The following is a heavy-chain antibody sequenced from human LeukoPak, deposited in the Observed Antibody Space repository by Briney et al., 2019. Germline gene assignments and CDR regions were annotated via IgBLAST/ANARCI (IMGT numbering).Heavy chain of an antibody. D-gene: IGHD3-22*01. CDR2: IRSKAYGGTT. CDR3: TRDLARYYYDSSGFEETDY. Sequence: PGRSLRLSCTASGFTFGDYAMSWVRQAPGKGLEWAGFIRSKAYGGTTEYAASVKGRFTISRDDSKSIAYLQMNSLKTEDTAVYYCTRDLARYYYDSSGFEETDYWGQGTLVTVSS. V-gene: IGHV3-49*04. CDR1: GFTFGDYA. J-gene: IGHJ4*02.